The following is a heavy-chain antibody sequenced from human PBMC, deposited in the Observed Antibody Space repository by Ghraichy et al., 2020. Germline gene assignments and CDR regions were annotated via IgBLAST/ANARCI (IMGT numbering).Heavy chain of an antibody. CDR1: GFTFSIYA. V-gene: IGHV3-23*01. CDR3: AKDRGYSGSDSDY. D-gene: IGHD5-12*01. Sequence: GGSLRLSCAASGFTFSIYAMSWVRQAPGKGLEWVSGISASGAGTYYADSVKGRFTISRDNSKNTLSLQMNSLSAEDTAVYYCAKDRGYSGSDSDYWGQGTLVTVSS. J-gene: IGHJ4*02. CDR2: ISASGAGT.